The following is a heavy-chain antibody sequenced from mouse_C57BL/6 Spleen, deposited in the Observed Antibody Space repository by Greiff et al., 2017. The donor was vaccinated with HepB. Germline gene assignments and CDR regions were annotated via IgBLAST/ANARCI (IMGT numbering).Heavy chain of an antibody. J-gene: IGHJ4*01. V-gene: IGHV1-39*01. CDR1: GYSFTDYN. CDR2: INPNYGTT. D-gene: IGHD1-1*01. Sequence: EVKLMESGPELVKPGASVKISCKASGYSFTDYNMNWVKQSNGKSLEWIGVINPNYGTTSYNQKFKGKATLTVDQSSSTAYMQLNSLTSEDSAVYYGATTVLYYYAMDYWGQGTSVTVSS. CDR3: ATTVLYYYAMDY.